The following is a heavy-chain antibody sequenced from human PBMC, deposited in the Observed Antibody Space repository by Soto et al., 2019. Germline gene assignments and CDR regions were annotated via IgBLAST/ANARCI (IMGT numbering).Heavy chain of an antibody. Sequence: QVQLVQSGAEVKEPGASVRVSCKASGYTFINFDISWVRQAAGQGLEGLGWMNPGSGKTGYASKFQGRVAMTMDASTGTSHLELSSLTSDDTAVYYWARMASAGTLNWFDPGGQGTLVTVSS. V-gene: IGHV1-8*02. CDR1: GYTFINFD. D-gene: IGHD6-13*01. CDR2: MNPGSGKT. J-gene: IGHJ5*02. CDR3: ARMASAGTLNWFDP.